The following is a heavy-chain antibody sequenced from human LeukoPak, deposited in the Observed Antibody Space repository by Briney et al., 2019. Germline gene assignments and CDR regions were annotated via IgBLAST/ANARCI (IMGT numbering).Heavy chain of an antibody. CDR3: ARTYSGYDYYFDY. V-gene: IGHV4-39*07. CDR2: IYYSGST. Sequence: SETLSLTCTVSGASISSSSYYWGWIRQPPGKGLEWIGSIYYSGSTYYNPSLKSRVTISVDTSKNQFSLKLSSVTAADTAVYYCARTYSGYDYYFDYWGQGTLVTVSS. D-gene: IGHD5-12*01. J-gene: IGHJ4*02. CDR1: GASISSSSYY.